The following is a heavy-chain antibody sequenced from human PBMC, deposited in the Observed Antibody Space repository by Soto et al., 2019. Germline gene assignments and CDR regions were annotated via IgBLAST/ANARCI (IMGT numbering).Heavy chain of an antibody. CDR1: GFTFSDYY. D-gene: IGHD6-13*01. J-gene: IGHJ4*02. CDR2: ISSSSSYT. Sequence: QVQLVESGGGLVKPGGSLRLSCAASGFTFSDYYMSWIRQAPGKGLEWVSYISSSSSYTNYADSVKGRFTISRDNAKNSLYLQMNSLRAEDTAVYYCARDQRIAAAGQPHQYFDYWGQGTLVTVSS. V-gene: IGHV3-11*05. CDR3: ARDQRIAAAGQPHQYFDY.